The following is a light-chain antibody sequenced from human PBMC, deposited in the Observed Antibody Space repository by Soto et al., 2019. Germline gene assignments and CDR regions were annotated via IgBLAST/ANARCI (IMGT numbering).Light chain of an antibody. CDR2: GAS. CDR3: HQYASAPLT. J-gene: IGKJ4*01. V-gene: IGKV3-15*01. CDR1: QSVSSN. Sequence: IVMTQSPATLSVSPGERATLSCRASQSVSSNLAWYQQKPDQAPRLLIYGASTRATGIPARFSGSGSGTEFTLTISSLQSEDFAVYYCHQYASAPLTFGGGTKVDIK.